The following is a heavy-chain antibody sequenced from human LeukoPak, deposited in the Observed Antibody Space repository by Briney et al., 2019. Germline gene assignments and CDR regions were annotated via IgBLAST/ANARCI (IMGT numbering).Heavy chain of an antibody. J-gene: IGHJ6*03. V-gene: IGHV1-8*01. CDR3: ARGPRRSYYMDV. CDR2: MNPNSGNT. Sequence: ASVKVSCKASGYTFPSYDINWVRQATGQGLEWMGWMNPNSGNTGYAQKFQGRVTMTRNTSISTAYMELSSLRSEDTAVYYCARGPRRSYYMDVWGKGTTVTVSS. CDR1: GYTFPSYD.